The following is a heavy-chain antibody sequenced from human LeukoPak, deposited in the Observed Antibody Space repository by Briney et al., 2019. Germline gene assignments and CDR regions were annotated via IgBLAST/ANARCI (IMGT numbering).Heavy chain of an antibody. V-gene: IGHV3-11*01. CDR1: GFTFSDFH. J-gene: IGHJ4*02. CDR2: ITNSGSDI. CDR3: ACPYRSRFDY. D-gene: IGHD6-13*01. Sequence: GGSLRLSCVVSGFTFSDFHMSWLRQDPGKGLEWISYITNSGSDIEYADSVKGRFTISWDNAKKSLYLEMNTLRAEDTAIYYCACPYRSRFDYWGQGTLVTVSS.